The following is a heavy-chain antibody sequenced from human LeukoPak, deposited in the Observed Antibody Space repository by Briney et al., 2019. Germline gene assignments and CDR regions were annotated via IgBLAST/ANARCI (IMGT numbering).Heavy chain of an antibody. V-gene: IGHV4-39*01. D-gene: IGHD3-10*01. CDR3: ARSVAGRITMVRGVIITPDYFDY. CDR2: VYYSGST. J-gene: IGHJ4*02. Sequence: SETLSLTCTVSGGSISSSSYYWGGIRQPPGKGLEWIGSVYYSGSTYYNPSLKSRVTISVDTSKNQFSLKLSSATAADTAVYYCARSVAGRITMVRGVIITPDYFDYWGQGTLVTVSS. CDR1: GGSISSSSYY.